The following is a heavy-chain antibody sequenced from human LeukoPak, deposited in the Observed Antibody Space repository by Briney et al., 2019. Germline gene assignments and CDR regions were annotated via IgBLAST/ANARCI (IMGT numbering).Heavy chain of an antibody. Sequence: GGSLRLSCAASGFTFDDYAMHWVRQAPRKGLEWVSGISWNSGSIGYADSVKGRFTISRDNAKNSLYLQMNSLRAEDTALYYCAKDSLHYYGSGSYLDYWGQGTLVTVSS. CDR1: GFTFDDYA. J-gene: IGHJ4*02. D-gene: IGHD3-10*01. V-gene: IGHV3-9*01. CDR3: AKDSLHYYGSGSYLDY. CDR2: ISWNSGSI.